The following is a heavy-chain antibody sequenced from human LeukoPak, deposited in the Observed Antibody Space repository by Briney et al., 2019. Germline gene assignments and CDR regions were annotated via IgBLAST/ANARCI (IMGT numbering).Heavy chain of an antibody. CDR1: GYTFTSYG. J-gene: IGHJ6*02. CDR3: ARDRPNYLWFGRGYGMDV. D-gene: IGHD3-10*01. V-gene: IGHV1-69*13. Sequence: SVKVSCKASGYTFTSYGISWVRQAPGQGLEWMGGIIPIFGTANYAQKFQGRVTITADESTSTAYMELSSLRSEDTAVYYCARDRPNYLWFGRGYGMDVWGQGTTVTVSS. CDR2: IIPIFGTA.